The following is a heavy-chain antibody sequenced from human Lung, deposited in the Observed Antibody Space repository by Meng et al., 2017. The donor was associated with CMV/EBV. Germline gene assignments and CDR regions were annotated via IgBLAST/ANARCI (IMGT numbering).Heavy chain of an antibody. Sequence: SETLSLXCAVYGGSFSGYYWSWIRQPPGKGLEWIGEINHSGSTNYNPSLKSRVTISVDTSKNQFSLKLSSVTAADTAVYYCASIAAAGDTPFDYWGQGTLVTVSS. V-gene: IGHV4-34*01. J-gene: IGHJ4*02. D-gene: IGHD6-13*01. CDR2: INHSGST. CDR3: ASIAAAGDTPFDY. CDR1: GGSFSGYY.